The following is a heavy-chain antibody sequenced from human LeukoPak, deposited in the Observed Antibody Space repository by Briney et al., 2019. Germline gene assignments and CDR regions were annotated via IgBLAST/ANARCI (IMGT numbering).Heavy chain of an antibody. CDR1: GFTFSSYW. J-gene: IGHJ4*02. CDR3: APYYYDSSGYYPEDY. V-gene: IGHV3-7*01. D-gene: IGHD3-22*01. Sequence: PGGSLRLSCAASGFTFSSYWMSWVRQAPGKGLEWVANIKQDGSEKYYVDSVKGRFTISRDNAKNSLYLQMNSLRAEDTAVYYCAPYYYDSSGYYPEDYWGQGTLVTVSS. CDR2: IKQDGSEK.